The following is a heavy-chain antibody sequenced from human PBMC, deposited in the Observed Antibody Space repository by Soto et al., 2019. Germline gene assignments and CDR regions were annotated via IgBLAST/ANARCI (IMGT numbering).Heavy chain of an antibody. CDR1: GGTFSSYA. CDR3: ARAGDAAPPDYYYYGMDV. J-gene: IGHJ6*02. D-gene: IGHD2-15*01. Sequence: SVQVSCKASGGTFSSYAISWVRQAPGQGLEWMGGIIPIFGTANYAQKFQGRVTITAGESTSTAYMELSSLRSEDTAVYYCARAGDAAPPDYYYYGMDVWGQGTTVTVSS. CDR2: IIPIFGTA. V-gene: IGHV1-69*13.